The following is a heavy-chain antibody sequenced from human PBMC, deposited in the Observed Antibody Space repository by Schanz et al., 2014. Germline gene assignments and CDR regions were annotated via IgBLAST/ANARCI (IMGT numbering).Heavy chain of an antibody. V-gene: IGHV3-11*01. D-gene: IGHD6-6*01. J-gene: IGHJ6*02. CDR1: GFTFSDYY. Sequence: QVQLVESGGGLVKPGGSLRLSCAASGFTFSDYYMNWIRQAPGKGLEWVSYISNSGYTIYYADSVKGRFTISRDNAKNSRYLQRTSLRAEDTAVYYCARAPPPYSSSPYYWYYGMDVWGQGTTVTVSS. CDR2: ISNSGYTI. CDR3: ARAPPPYSSSPYYWYYGMDV.